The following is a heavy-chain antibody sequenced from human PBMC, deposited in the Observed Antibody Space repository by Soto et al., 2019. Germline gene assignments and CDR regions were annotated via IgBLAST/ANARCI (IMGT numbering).Heavy chain of an antibody. J-gene: IGHJ3*02. Sequence: PGGSLRLSCAASGFTFSDYYMSWIRQAPGKGLEWISYISNSGSTVYYADSVKGRFAISRDNAKNSLSLQVSSLRAEDTAVYYCVRSKLGVGVAFDIWGQGTMVTVSS. CDR1: GFTFSDYY. CDR3: VRSKLGVGVAFDI. CDR2: ISNSGSTV. V-gene: IGHV3-11*01. D-gene: IGHD7-27*01.